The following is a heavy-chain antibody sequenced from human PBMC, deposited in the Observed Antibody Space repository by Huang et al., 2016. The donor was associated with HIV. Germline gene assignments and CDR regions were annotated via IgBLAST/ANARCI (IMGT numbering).Heavy chain of an antibody. CDR2: IIPMFGTA. CDR1: GGTFSRHA. D-gene: IGHD6-19*01. CDR3: AVEQWLVH. Sequence: QVQLVQSGAEVKKPGSSVKVSCKASGGTFSRHAVSWVRQAPGQGLAGMGGIIPMFGTANYAQKFQGRVTITADESTSTAYMELSSLKSEDTAVYYCAVEQWLVHWGQGTLVTVSS. J-gene: IGHJ4*02. V-gene: IGHV1-69*13.